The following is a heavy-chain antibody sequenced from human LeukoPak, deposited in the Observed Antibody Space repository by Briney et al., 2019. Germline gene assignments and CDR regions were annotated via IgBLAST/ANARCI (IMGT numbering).Heavy chain of an antibody. J-gene: IGHJ4*02. D-gene: IGHD3-22*01. CDR1: GFTFSSYW. CDR3: ARASWAYDSSGYYLDY. CDR2: IWYDGSNK. Sequence: PGGSLRLSCAASGFTFSSYWMSWVRQAPGKGLEWVAVIWYDGSNKYYADSVKGRFTISRDNSKNTLYLQMNSLRAEDTAVYYCARASWAYDSSGYYLDYWGQGTLVTVSS. V-gene: IGHV3-33*08.